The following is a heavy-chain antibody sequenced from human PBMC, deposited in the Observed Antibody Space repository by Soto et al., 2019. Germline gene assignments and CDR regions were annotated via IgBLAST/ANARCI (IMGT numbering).Heavy chain of an antibody. CDR1: GGTFSSYA. CDR2: IIPIFGTA. Sequence: QVQLVQSGAEVKKPGSSVKVSCKASGGTFSSYAISWVRQAPGQGLEWMGGIIPIFGTANYAQKFQGRVTISADESTSTSYMELSSLRSEDTAVYSCSIDDRRIGDPWGPTSYYYGMDVWGQGTTVTVSS. CDR3: SIDDRRIGDPWGPTSYYYGMDV. J-gene: IGHJ6*02. D-gene: IGHD3-16*01. V-gene: IGHV1-69*01.